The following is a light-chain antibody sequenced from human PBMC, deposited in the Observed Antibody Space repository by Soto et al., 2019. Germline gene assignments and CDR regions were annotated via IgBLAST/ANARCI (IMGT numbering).Light chain of an antibody. J-gene: IGKJ1*01. CDR3: QHYGGMWA. V-gene: IGKV1-5*01. CDR2: DAS. Sequence: DLQMAQSPYTLSPAVGGRVTITCRASQSITNRLAWYQQKPGKAPKVLIYDASNLEYGVPSRFSGSGFGTEFILTISSLQPDDFATYWCQHYGGMWAFGRGTKVDIK. CDR1: QSITNR.